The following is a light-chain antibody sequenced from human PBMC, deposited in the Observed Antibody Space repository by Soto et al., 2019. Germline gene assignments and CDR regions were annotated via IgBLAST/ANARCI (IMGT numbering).Light chain of an antibody. Sequence: DIQMTQSPSTLSASVGDRVTITCRASQSISSWLAWYQQKPGKAPKLLIYDASSLESGVPSRFSGSGSGTEFTLTISSLQADDFATYYCQQYNSLTWTFGQGTKVEIK. V-gene: IGKV1-5*01. CDR2: DAS. J-gene: IGKJ1*01. CDR1: QSISSW. CDR3: QQYNSLTWT.